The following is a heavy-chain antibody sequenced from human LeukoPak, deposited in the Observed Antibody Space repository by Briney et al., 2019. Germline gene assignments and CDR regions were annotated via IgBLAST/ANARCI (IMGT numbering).Heavy chain of an antibody. D-gene: IGHD5-18*01. CDR3: ARGYSYGYFFYYYGMDV. J-gene: IGHJ6*02. Sequence: GGSLRLSCAASGFTFSSYGMHWVRQAPGKGLEWVAVIWYDGGNKYYADSVKGRYTISRDNSKNTLYLQMNSLRAEDTAVYYCARGYSYGYFFYYYGMDVWGQGTTVTVSS. CDR2: IWYDGGNK. CDR1: GFTFSSYG. V-gene: IGHV3-33*01.